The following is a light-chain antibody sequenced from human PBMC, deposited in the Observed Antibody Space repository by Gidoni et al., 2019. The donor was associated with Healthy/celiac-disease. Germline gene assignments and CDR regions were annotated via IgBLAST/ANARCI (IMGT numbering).Light chain of an antibody. CDR2: QDS. CDR3: QAWDSSTAV. J-gene: IGLJ2*01. V-gene: IGLV3-1*01. Sequence: SYELTQPPSVSVSPGQTASITGSGAKLGDKYACWYQQKPGQSPVLVIYQDSKRPSGIPARFSGSNSGNTATLTISGTQAMDEADYYCQAWDSSTAVFGGGTKLTVL. CDR1: KLGDKY.